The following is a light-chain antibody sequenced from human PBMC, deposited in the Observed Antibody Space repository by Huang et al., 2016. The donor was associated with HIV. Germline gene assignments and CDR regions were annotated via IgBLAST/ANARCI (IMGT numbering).Light chain of an antibody. CDR1: QSVRSSY. CDR2: GAS. CDR3: QQYGTSPCT. J-gene: IGKJ2*02. Sequence: EIVLTQSPGTLSLSPGESAPLSCRASQSVRSSYLAWYPQKPGQAPRLLIYGASSRATGIPDRFSGSGSGTDFTLTISRLEPEDFAVYYCQQYGTSPCTFGQGTKLEIK. V-gene: IGKV3-20*01.